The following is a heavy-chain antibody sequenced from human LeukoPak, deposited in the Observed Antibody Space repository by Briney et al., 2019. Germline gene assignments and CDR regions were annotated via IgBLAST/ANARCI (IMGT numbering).Heavy chain of an antibody. D-gene: IGHD2/OR15-2a*01. Sequence: SETLSLTCTVSGGSISSGSYYWSWIRQPAGKGLEWIGRIYTSGSTNYNPSLKSRVTISVDTSKNQFSLKLSSVTAADTAVYYCARGDYFYFQHWGQGTLVTVSS. CDR3: ARGDYFYFQH. J-gene: IGHJ1*01. V-gene: IGHV4-61*02. CDR1: GGSISSGSYY. CDR2: IYTSGST.